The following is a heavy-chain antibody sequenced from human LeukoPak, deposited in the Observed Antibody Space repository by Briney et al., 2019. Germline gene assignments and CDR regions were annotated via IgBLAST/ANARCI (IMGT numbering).Heavy chain of an antibody. CDR3: ARTLVGATKGTNNWFDP. CDR1: GGSISSGGYS. D-gene: IGHD1-26*01. V-gene: IGHV4-30-4*07. J-gene: IGHJ5*02. Sequence: SETLSLTCAVSGGSISSGGYSWSWIRQPPGKGLEWIGYIYYSGSTYYNPSLKSRVTISVDTSKNQFSLKLSSVTAADTAVYYCARTLVGATKGTNNWFDPWGQGTLVTVSS. CDR2: IYYSGST.